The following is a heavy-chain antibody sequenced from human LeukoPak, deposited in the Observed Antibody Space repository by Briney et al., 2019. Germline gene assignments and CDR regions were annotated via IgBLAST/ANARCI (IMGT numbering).Heavy chain of an antibody. V-gene: IGHV4-39*01. CDR2: IYYTGRT. Sequence: SETLSLTCTVSGVSISSSSHSWGWLPQPPGKGLEWTGSIYYTGRTYYNPPLKSRVTISVDTSKNQFSLKLSSVTAADTAVYYCAQSLGSSNWIGNWFDPWGQGTLVTVSS. CDR3: AQSLGSSNWIGNWFDP. D-gene: IGHD6-13*01. J-gene: IGHJ5*02. CDR1: GVSISSSSHS.